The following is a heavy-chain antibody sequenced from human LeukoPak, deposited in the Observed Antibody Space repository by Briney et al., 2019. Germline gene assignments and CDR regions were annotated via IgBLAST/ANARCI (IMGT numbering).Heavy chain of an antibody. CDR1: GYTFTGYY. D-gene: IGHD1-26*01. CDR2: INPNSGGT. J-gene: IGHJ5*02. V-gene: IGHV1-2*02. Sequence: ASVKVSCKASGYTFTGYYMHWVRQAPGQGFEWMGWINPNSGGTNYAQKFQGRVTMTRDTSISTAYMELSRLRSDDTAVYYCARDPGDIVGATNWFDPWGQGTLVTVSS. CDR3: ARDPGDIVGATNWFDP.